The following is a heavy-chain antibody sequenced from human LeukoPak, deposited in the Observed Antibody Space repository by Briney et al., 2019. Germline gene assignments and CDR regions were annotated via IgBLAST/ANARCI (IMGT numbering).Heavy chain of an antibody. CDR1: GFTFSSYS. J-gene: IGHJ6*03. Sequence: GGSLRLSCTASGFTFSSYSMNWVRQAPGKGLEWVAVISYDGSNKYYADSVKGRFTISRDNSKNTLYLQMNSLRAEDTAVYYCARADVLGELSSFLYYYYMDVWGKGTTVTVSS. CDR3: ARADVLGELSSFLYYYYMDV. D-gene: IGHD3-16*02. V-gene: IGHV3-30*03. CDR2: ISYDGSNK.